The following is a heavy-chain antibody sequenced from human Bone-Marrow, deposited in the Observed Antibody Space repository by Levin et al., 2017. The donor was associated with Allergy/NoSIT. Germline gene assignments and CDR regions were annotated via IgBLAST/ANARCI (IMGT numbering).Heavy chain of an antibody. J-gene: IGHJ6*02. V-gene: IGHV3-9*01. Sequence: TGGSLRLSCAASGFTFDDYAMHWVRQAPGKGLEWVSGISWNSGSIGYADSVKGRFTISRDNAKNSLYLQMNSLRAEDTALYYCAKGPGGSGSYSLWGYYGMDVWGQGTTVTVSS. D-gene: IGHD1-26*01. CDR1: GFTFDDYA. CDR2: ISWNSGSI. CDR3: AKGPGGSGSYSLWGYYGMDV.